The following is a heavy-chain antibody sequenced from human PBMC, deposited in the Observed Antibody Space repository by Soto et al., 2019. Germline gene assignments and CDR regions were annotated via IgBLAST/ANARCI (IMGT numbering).Heavy chain of an antibody. J-gene: IGHJ5*02. CDR2: IIPIFGTA. Sequence: ASVKVSCKASGGTFSSYAISWVRQAPGQGLEWMGGIIPIFGTANYAQKFQGRVTITADKSTSTAYMELSSLRSEDTAVYYCARDHHHYYNSSGYSHNGFDPWGQGTLVTVSS. V-gene: IGHV1-69*06. CDR1: GGTFSSYA. D-gene: IGHD3-22*01. CDR3: ARDHHHYYNSSGYSHNGFDP.